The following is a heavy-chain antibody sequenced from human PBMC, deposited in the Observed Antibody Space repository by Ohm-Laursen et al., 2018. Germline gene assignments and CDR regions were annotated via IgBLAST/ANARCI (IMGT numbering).Heavy chain of an antibody. CDR2: ISYDGSNK. CDR1: RFTFSSYG. CDR3: AKNGDDKIWFDY. Sequence: LSLTCAASRFTFSSYGMHWVRQAPGKGLEWVAVISYDGSNKYYADSVKGRFTISRDNSKNTLYLQMNSLRAEDTAVYYCAKNGDDKIWFDYWGQGTLVTVSS. D-gene: IGHD4-17*01. J-gene: IGHJ4*02. V-gene: IGHV3-30*18.